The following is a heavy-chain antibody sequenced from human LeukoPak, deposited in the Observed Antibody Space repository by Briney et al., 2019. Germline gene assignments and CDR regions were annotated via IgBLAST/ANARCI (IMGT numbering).Heavy chain of an antibody. Sequence: SVTVSCKASGGSFSSYTISWVRQAPGRGLEWMGRSSPILGIANYAQKFQGRVTITADKSTSTAYMELSSLRSEDTAVYYCASSLGLEFPYYFDYWGQGTLVTVSS. CDR1: GGSFSSYT. D-gene: IGHD3-16*02. V-gene: IGHV1-69*02. CDR3: ASSLGLEFPYYFDY. CDR2: SSPILGIA. J-gene: IGHJ4*02.